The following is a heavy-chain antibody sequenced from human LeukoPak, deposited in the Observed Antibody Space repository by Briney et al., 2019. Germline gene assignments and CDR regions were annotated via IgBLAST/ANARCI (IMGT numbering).Heavy chain of an antibody. J-gene: IGHJ4*02. CDR1: GFSLSTSGVG. Sequence: SGPTLVKPTQTLTLTCTFSGFSLSTSGVGVGWIRQPPGKALEWLALIYWNDDKRYSPSLKSRLTITKDTSKNQVVLTMTNTDPVDTATYYCAHEGGVRAAGYFDYWGQGTLVTVSS. V-gene: IGHV2-5*01. D-gene: IGHD6-13*01. CDR2: IYWNDDK. CDR3: AHEGGVRAAGYFDY.